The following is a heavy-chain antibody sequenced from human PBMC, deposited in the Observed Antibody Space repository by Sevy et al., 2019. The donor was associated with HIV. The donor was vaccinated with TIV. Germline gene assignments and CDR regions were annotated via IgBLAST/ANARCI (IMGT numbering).Heavy chain of an antibody. CDR1: GFNFSPYA. CDR3: ARDVAFTTEYSYGMDV. V-gene: IGHV3-30-3*01. J-gene: IGHJ6*02. CDR2: ISYAGSNK. Sequence: GGSLRLSCAASGFNFSPYAMHWVRQGPGKGLEWVAVISYAGSNKYYADSVKGRFTISRDNSKNTLYLQMNSLRAEDTAVYYCARDVAFTTEYSYGMDVWGQGTTVTVSS. D-gene: IGHD4-17*01.